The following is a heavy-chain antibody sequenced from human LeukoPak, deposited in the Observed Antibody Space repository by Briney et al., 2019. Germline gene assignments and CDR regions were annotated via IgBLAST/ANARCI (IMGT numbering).Heavy chain of an antibody. Sequence: PGGSLRLSCAVSGFTFSGFWMSSSRQAPGKGLEWVASINSYGSEGYYADVVNGRFTISRDNAKNSLYLQINSLRAEDTAVYYCARSSYSSSSSVWGQGTMVTVSS. CDR1: GFTFSGFW. V-gene: IGHV3-7*03. CDR2: INSYGSEG. CDR3: ARSSYSSSSSV. D-gene: IGHD6-6*01. J-gene: IGHJ3*01.